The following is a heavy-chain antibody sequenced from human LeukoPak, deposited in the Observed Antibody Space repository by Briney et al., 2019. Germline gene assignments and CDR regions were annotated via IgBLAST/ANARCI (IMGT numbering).Heavy chain of an antibody. J-gene: IGHJ5*02. CDR2: ISGSGGST. CDR1: GFTFTNYA. V-gene: IGHV3-23*01. D-gene: IGHD5-24*01. CDR3: AKEASEMATTHGWFDP. Sequence: GGSLRLSCAASGFTFTNYAMSWVRQAPGKGLEWVSVISGSGGSTYYADSVKGRFTISRDNSKDTLYLQMTSLRVEDTAVYYCAKEASEMATTHGWFDPWGQGTLVTVSS.